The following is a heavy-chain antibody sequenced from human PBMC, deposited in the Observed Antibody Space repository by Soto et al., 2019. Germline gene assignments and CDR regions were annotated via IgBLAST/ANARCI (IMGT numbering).Heavy chain of an antibody. D-gene: IGHD1-1*01. CDR1: GGTFNTYT. V-gene: IGHV1-69*08. CDR3: ARDRGTTGTKGRCMDV. CDR2: IIPILDIA. J-gene: IGHJ6*02. Sequence: QVQLVQSGAEVKKPGSSVKVSCKASGGTFNTYTISWVRQAPGKRHEWMGRIIPILDIANYAQKFQGRVTITADKSTSTAYMELSRLRSEDTAVYYCARDRGTTGTKGRCMDVWGQGTTVTVSS.